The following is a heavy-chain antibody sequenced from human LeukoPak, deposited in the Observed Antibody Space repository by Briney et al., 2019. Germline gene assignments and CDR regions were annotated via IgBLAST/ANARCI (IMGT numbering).Heavy chain of an antibody. Sequence: GGSLRLSCVASGFTFSNYPMSWVRQAPGKGLEWVAGIIEDGGRTFYADSVKGRFTISRDNSKNTLYLQMNSLRAEGTAVYYCAQKGGYGYGLDNWGQGTLVTVSS. J-gene: IGHJ4*02. CDR3: AQKGGYGYGLDN. V-gene: IGHV3-23*01. CDR1: GFTFSNYP. CDR2: IIEDGGRT. D-gene: IGHD5-18*01.